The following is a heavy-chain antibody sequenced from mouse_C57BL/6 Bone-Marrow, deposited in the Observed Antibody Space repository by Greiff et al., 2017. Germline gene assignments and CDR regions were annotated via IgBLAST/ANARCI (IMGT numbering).Heavy chain of an antibody. J-gene: IGHJ3*01. Sequence: QVHVKQSGAELVKPGASVKLSCKASGYTFTEYTIHWVKQRSGQGLEWIGWFYPGSGSIKYNEKFKDKATLTADKSSSTVYMELSRLTSEDSAVYFCARHEEAYYGNYVFAYWGQGTLVTVSA. CDR1: GYTFTEYT. D-gene: IGHD2-10*01. CDR3: ARHEEAYYGNYVFAY. V-gene: IGHV1-62-2*01. CDR2: FYPGSGSI.